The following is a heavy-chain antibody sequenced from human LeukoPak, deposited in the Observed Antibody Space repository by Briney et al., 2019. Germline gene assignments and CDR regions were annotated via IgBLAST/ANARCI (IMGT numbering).Heavy chain of an antibody. CDR2: ISYDGSNK. J-gene: IGHJ4*02. V-gene: IGHV3-30*03. CDR3: AREIYGDYGLDFDY. Sequence: GGSLRLSCAASGFTFSSYGMHWVRQAPGKGLEWVAVISYDGSNKYYADSVKGRFTISRDNSKNTLYLQMNSLRAEDTAVYYCAREIYGDYGLDFDYWGQGALVTVSS. CDR1: GFTFSSYG. D-gene: IGHD4-17*01.